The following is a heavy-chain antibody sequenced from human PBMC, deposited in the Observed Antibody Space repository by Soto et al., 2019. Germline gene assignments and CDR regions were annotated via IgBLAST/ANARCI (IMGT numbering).Heavy chain of an antibody. CDR3: AGGIAARPLGY. D-gene: IGHD6-6*01. V-gene: IGHV4-30-2*01. J-gene: IGHJ4*02. CDR2: IYHSGST. CDR1: GGSISSGGYS. Sequence: AFLIMYITCAVSGGSISSGGYSWSWIRQPPGKGLEWIGYIYHSGSTYYNPSLKSRVTISVDRSKNQFSLKLSSVTAADTAVYYCAGGIAARPLGYWGQGTLVTVSS.